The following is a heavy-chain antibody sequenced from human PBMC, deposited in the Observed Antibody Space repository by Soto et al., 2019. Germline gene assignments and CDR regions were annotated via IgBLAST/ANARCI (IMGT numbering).Heavy chain of an antibody. V-gene: IGHV4-30-4*01. Sequence: QVQLQESGPGLVKPSQTLSLTCTVSGGSISSGDYYWSWIRQPPGKGLEWIGYIYYSGSTYYNPYLKIRVTVSVDTSKNQFSLKLSSVTAGDTAVYYCARVQGGGGAMVHNYWGQGTLVTVSS. D-gene: IGHD5-18*01. CDR1: GGSISSGDYY. J-gene: IGHJ4*02. CDR2: IYYSGST. CDR3: ARVQGGGGAMVHNY.